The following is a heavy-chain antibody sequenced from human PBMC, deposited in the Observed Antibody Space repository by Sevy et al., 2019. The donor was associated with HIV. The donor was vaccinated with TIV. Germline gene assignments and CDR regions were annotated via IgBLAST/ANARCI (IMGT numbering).Heavy chain of an antibody. V-gene: IGHV3-53*01. D-gene: IGHD2-21*02. J-gene: IGHJ4*02. CDR2: IYSGGST. Sequence: GGSLRLSCAASEFTVSSNYMSWVRQAPGKGLEWVSVIYSGGSTYYADSVKGRFTISRDNSKNTLYLQMNSLRAEDTAVYYCARSPYCGGDCYPLVYWGQGTLVTVSS. CDR1: EFTVSSNY. CDR3: ARSPYCGGDCYPLVY.